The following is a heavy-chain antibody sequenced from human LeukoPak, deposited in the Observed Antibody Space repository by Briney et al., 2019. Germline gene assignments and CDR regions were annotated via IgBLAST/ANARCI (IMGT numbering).Heavy chain of an antibody. V-gene: IGHV1-46*01. J-gene: IGHJ5*02. CDR1: GYTFTSYY. Sequence: GASVKVSCKASGYTFTSYYMHWVRQAPGQGLEWMGIINPSGGSTSYAQKFQGRVTMTTDMSTSTVYMELSSLRSEDTAVYYCASSTVTTIGWFDPWGQGTLVTVSS. CDR2: INPSGGST. CDR3: ASSTVTTIGWFDP. D-gene: IGHD4-17*01.